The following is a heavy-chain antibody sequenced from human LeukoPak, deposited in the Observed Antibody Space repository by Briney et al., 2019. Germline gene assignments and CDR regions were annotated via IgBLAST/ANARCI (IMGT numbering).Heavy chain of an antibody. J-gene: IGHJ4*02. CDR3: ARGCSSTSCHRY. CDR1: GFTIRTFS. V-gene: IGHV3-21*01. D-gene: IGHD2-2*01. CDR2: SDINSGSM. Sequence: GGSLRLSCAASGFTIRTFSMNWVRQAPGKGLEWVSSSDINSGSMYYSDSVKGRFTISRDNAKNSLYLQMNSLRDEDTAVYYCARGCSSTSCHRYWGQGTLVTVSS.